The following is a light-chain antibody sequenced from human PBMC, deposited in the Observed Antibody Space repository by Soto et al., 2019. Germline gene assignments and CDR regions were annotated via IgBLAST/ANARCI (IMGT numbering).Light chain of an antibody. Sequence: QSALTQPASVSGSPGQSITISCTGTSSDVGGYNYVSWYQQHPGKAPKLMIYDVSNRPSGVSNRFSGSKSGNTASLTISGLQAEDEADYYCSSYTSSSRNVFGTWTKVTVL. CDR3: SSYTSSSRNV. V-gene: IGLV2-14*01. CDR1: SSDVGGYNY. CDR2: DVS. J-gene: IGLJ1*01.